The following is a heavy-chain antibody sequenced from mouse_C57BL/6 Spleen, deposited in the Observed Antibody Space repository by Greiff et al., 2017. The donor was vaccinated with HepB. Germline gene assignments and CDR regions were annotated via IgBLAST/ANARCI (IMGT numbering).Heavy chain of an antibody. J-gene: IGHJ1*03. CDR2: IYPGDGDT. CDR3: ARKRHYYGSSYVGYFDV. V-gene: IGHV1-82*01. Sequence: VQLVESGPELVKPGASVKISCKASGYAFSSSWMNWVKQRPGKGLEWIGRIYPGDGDTNYNGKFKGKATLTADKSSSTAYMQLSSLTSEDSAVYFCARKRHYYGSSYVGYFDVWGTGTTVTVSS. CDR1: GYAFSSSW. D-gene: IGHD1-1*01.